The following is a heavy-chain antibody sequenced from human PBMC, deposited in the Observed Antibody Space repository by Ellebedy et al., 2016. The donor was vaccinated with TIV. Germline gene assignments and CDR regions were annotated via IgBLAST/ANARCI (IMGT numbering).Heavy chain of an antibody. D-gene: IGHD2-15*01. CDR3: ATDLYCSGGSCSRR. CDR1: GYTLTELS. V-gene: IGHV1-24*01. CDR2: FDPEDGET. Sequence: AASVKVSCKVSGYTLTELSMHWVRQAPGKGLEWMGGFDPEDGETIYAQKFQGRVTMTEDTSTDTAYMELSSLRSEDTAVYYCATDLYCSGGSCSRRWGQGTLVTVSS. J-gene: IGHJ4*02.